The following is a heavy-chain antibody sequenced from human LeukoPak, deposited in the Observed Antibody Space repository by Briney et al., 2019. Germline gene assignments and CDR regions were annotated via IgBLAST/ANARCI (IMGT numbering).Heavy chain of an antibody. CDR1: GGSISSYY. CDR2: IYYSGST. D-gene: IGHD6-13*01. Sequence: PSETLSLTCTVSGGSISSYYWSWIRQPPGKGLEWIGYIYYSGSTNYNPSLKSRVTISVDTSKNQFSLKLSSVTAADTAVYYCARSGQQLAPGDYGMDVWGQGTTVTVSS. J-gene: IGHJ6*02. CDR3: ARSGQQLAPGDYGMDV. V-gene: IGHV4-59*01.